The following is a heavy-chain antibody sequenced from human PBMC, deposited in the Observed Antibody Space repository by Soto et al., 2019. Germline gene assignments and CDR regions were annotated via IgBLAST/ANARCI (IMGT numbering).Heavy chain of an antibody. Sequence: PGGSLRLSCAASGFTFSSYGMHWVRQAPGKGLEWVAVIWYDGSSTSYADSVKGRFTISRDNAKNTLYLQMNSLGAEDTAVYYCARDAPYSGSYYDYYYYGMDVWGQGTTVTVSS. D-gene: IGHD1-26*01. CDR3: ARDAPYSGSYYDYYYYGMDV. CDR1: GFTFSSYG. CDR2: IWYDGSST. J-gene: IGHJ6*02. V-gene: IGHV3-33*01.